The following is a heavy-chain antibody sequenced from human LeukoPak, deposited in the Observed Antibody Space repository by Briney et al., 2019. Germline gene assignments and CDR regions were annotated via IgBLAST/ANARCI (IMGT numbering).Heavy chain of an antibody. CDR3: ARGASPYYYYGKDV. CDR1: GFTFSSYW. Sequence: GGSLRLSCAASGFTFSSYWMSWVRQAPGKGLEWVANIKQDGSEKYYVDSVKGRFTISRDNAKNSLYLQMNSLRAEDTAVYYCARGASPYYYYGKDVWGQGTTVTVSS. CDR2: IKQDGSEK. J-gene: IGHJ6*02. D-gene: IGHD1-26*01. V-gene: IGHV3-7*03.